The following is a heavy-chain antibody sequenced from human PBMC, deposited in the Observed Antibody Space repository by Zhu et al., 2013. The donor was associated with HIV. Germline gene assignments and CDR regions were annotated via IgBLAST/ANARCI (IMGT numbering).Heavy chain of an antibody. V-gene: IGHV1-69*01. Sequence: QVQLVQSGAEVKKPGSSVKVSCKASGGTFSSYAISWVRQAPGQGLEWMGGIIPIFGTANYAQKFQGRVTITADESTSTAYMELSSLRSEDTAVYYCARGRKVVAATATYLFDYWGQGTLVTVSS. J-gene: IGHJ4*02. CDR3: ARGRKVVAATATYLFDY. CDR2: IIPIFGTA. D-gene: IGHD2-15*01. CDR1: GGTFSSYA.